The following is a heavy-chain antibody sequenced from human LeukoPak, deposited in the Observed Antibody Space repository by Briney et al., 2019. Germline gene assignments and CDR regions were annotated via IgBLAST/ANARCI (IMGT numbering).Heavy chain of an antibody. CDR3: ARVPTNTYGLAD. CDR2: INTDGSVI. Sequence: GGSLRLSCTGSEFIFRTHWMHWVRQAPGKGLVWVAHINTDGSVISHADSVKGRLTISRDNAKNTLYLEMKSLRLEDTAMYYCARVPTNTYGLADWGQGTLVSVSS. D-gene: IGHD5-18*01. J-gene: IGHJ4*02. V-gene: IGHV3-74*01. CDR1: EFIFRTHW.